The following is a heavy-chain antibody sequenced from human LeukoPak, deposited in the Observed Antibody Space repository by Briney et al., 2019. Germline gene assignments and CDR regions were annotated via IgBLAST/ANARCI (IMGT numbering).Heavy chain of an antibody. J-gene: IGHJ6*02. D-gene: IGHD3-22*01. CDR3: ARADKPYYCYGMDV. CDR1: GGSIRSYY. Sequence: SETLSLTCTVSGGSIRSYYWSWIRQPPGKGLEWIGYIYYSGSTNYNPSLKSRVTISVDTSKNQFSLKLSSVTAADTAVYYCARADKPYYCYGMDVWGQGTTVTVSS. V-gene: IGHV4-59*01. CDR2: IYYSGST.